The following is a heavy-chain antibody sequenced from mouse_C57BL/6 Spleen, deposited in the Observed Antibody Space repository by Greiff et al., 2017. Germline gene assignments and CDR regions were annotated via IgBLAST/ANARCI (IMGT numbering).Heavy chain of an antibody. CDR3: AISEGFYYYGSSRYAMDY. J-gene: IGHJ4*01. D-gene: IGHD1-1*01. CDR2: IHPSDSDT. V-gene: IGHV1-74*01. Sequence: QVQLQQPGAELVKPGASVKVSCKASGYTFTSYWMHWVKQRPGQGLEWIGRIHPSDSDTNYNQKFKGKATLTVDKSSSTAYMPLSSLTSEDSAVYYCAISEGFYYYGSSRYAMDYWGQGTSVTVSS. CDR1: GYTFTSYW.